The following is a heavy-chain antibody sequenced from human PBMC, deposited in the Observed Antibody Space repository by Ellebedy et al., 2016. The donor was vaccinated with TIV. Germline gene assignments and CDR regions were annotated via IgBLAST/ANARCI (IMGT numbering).Heavy chain of an antibody. Sequence: GGSLRLSCAASGFTFNTYAMSWVRQAPGKGLEWVSTISNSGVNTYYADSLEGRFTISRDNSNNTLYLQVSSLRVEDTAVYYCAKALQDYNVYVGWLDPWGQGTLVTVSS. CDR2: ISNSGVNT. CDR1: GFTFNTYA. V-gene: IGHV3-23*01. D-gene: IGHD5/OR15-5a*01. CDR3: AKALQDYNVYVGWLDP. J-gene: IGHJ5*02.